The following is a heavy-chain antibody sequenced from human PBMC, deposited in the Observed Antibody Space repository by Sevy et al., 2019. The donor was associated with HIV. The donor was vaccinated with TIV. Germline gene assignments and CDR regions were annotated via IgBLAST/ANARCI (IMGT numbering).Heavy chain of an antibody. Sequence: GGSLRLSCAASGFTFSSYAMHWVRQAPGKGLEGVAVISYDGSNKYYADSVKGRFTISRDNTKNTLYLQMNSLRAEDTAVYYCARDPEYSGSYSGLDYWCQGTLVTVSS. CDR1: GFTFSSYA. D-gene: IGHD1-26*01. V-gene: IGHV3-30-3*01. CDR2: ISYDGSNK. J-gene: IGHJ4*02. CDR3: ARDPEYSGSYSGLDY.